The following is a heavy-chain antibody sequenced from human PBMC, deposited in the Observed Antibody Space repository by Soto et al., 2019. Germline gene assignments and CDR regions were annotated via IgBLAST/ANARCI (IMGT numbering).Heavy chain of an antibody. CDR1: GYTFTTYP. CDR2: ISPSGGTT. CDR3: TGGTALVDY. V-gene: IGHV1-46*01. D-gene: IGHD3-3*02. Sequence: ASVKVSCKASGYTFTTYPMHWVRQAPGQGLEWMGIISPSGGTTNYAQRFQGRVTMTRDTSTSTVYMELSSLRSEDTAVYFCTGGTALVDYWGQGTLVTVSS. J-gene: IGHJ4*02.